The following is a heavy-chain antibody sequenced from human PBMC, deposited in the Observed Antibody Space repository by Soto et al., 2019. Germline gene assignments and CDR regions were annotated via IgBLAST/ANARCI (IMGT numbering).Heavy chain of an antibody. CDR3: ARVPSGDKVDS. D-gene: IGHD7-27*01. V-gene: IGHV4-30-4*01. J-gene: IGHJ4*02. CDR1: GGSISTVNYW. CDR2: IYNGGGT. Sequence: QVQLQESGPGLVKPSQTLSLTCTVSGGSISTVNYWWSWIRQSPDMGLEWIGHIYNGGGTYNNPALESRVPMSAHTSKNQLALTLSSVSAAGTAVYYCARVPSGDKVDSWGQGTLVTVSS.